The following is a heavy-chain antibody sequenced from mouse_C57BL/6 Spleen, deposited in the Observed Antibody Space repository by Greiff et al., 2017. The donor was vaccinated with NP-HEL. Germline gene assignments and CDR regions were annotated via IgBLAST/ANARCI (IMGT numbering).Heavy chain of an antibody. D-gene: IGHD2-5*01. Sequence: EVNVVESGGGLVKPGGSLKLSCAASGFTFSDYGMHWVRQAPEKGLEWVAYISSGSSTIYYADTVKGRFTISRDNAKNTLFLQMTSLRSEDTAMYYCARPPSYYSNYWYFDVWGTGTTVTVSS. CDR1: GFTFSDYG. CDR2: ISSGSSTI. CDR3: ARPPSYYSNYWYFDV. J-gene: IGHJ1*03. V-gene: IGHV5-17*01.